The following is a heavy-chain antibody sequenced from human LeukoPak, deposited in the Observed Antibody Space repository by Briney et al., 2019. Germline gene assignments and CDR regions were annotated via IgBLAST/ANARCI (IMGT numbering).Heavy chain of an antibody. CDR3: ARASAAPFGYYYYGMDV. Sequence: PSETLSLTCTVSGGSISSCYWSWIRQPPGKGLEWIGYIYYSGSTNYNPSLKSRVTISVDTSKNQFSLKLSSVTAADTAVYYCARASAAPFGYYYYGMDVWGQGTTVTVSS. CDR2: IYYSGST. CDR1: GGSISSCY. D-gene: IGHD2-2*01. J-gene: IGHJ6*02. V-gene: IGHV4-59*01.